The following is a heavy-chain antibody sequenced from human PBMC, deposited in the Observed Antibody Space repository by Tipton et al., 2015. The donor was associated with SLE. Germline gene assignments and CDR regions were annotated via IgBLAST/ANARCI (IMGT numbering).Heavy chain of an antibody. CDR3: ARDGVYCSTTFCSRAFDI. V-gene: IGHV4-39*07. CDR1: GGPISSSSYY. J-gene: IGHJ3*02. Sequence: LSLTCTVSGGPISSSSYYWGWIRQPPGEGLEWIGTIFYSGSTYYNPSLKSRVTISVDTSKNQFSLKLSSVTAADTAVYYCARDGVYCSTTFCSRAFDIWGQGTMVTVSS. D-gene: IGHD2-2*01. CDR2: IFYSGST.